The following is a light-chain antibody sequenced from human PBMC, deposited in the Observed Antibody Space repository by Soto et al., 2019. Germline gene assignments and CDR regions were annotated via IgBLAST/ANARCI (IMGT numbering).Light chain of an antibody. Sequence: DIQLPHNPSSLSESLGARVIIPLRASQNIINYLNWYQQKPGKAPQLLIYVASRLESGVPSRFSGSGSGTDFTLTISSLQPEDFATYYCQQSYNAPITFGQGTRLEIK. V-gene: IGKV1-39*01. J-gene: IGKJ5*01. CDR2: VAS. CDR1: QNIINY. CDR3: QQSYNAPIT.